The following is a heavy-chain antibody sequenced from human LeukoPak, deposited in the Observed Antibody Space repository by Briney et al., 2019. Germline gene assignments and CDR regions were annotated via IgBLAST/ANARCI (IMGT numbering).Heavy chain of an antibody. CDR3: ARMGGYSGYDLNY. CDR2: IWYDGSNK. CDR1: GFTFSSYG. V-gene: IGHV3-33*08. J-gene: IGHJ4*02. Sequence: PGGSLRLSCAASGFTFSSYGMHWVRQAPGKGLEWVADIWYDGSNKYYADSVKGRFTISRDNPKNTLYLEMNSLRAEDTAVYYCARMGGYSGYDLNYWGQGTLVTVSS. D-gene: IGHD5-12*01.